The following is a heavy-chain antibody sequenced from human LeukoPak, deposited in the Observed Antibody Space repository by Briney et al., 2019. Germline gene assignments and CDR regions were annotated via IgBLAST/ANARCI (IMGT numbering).Heavy chain of an antibody. CDR1: GYTFTSYD. J-gene: IGHJ5*02. Sequence: ASVKVSCKASGYTFTSYDINWVRQATGQGLEWMGWMNPNSGNTGYAQKFQGRVTMTRNTSISTAYMELSSLRSEDTAVYYCARARAGIIAIFGVVTPNWFDPWGQGTLVTISS. V-gene: IGHV1-8*01. CDR3: ARARAGIIAIFGVVTPNWFDP. D-gene: IGHD3-3*01. CDR2: MNPNSGNT.